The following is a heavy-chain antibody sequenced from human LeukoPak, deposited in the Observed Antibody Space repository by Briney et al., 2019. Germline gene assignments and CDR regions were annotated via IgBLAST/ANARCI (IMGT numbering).Heavy chain of an antibody. CDR2: MNPNSGNT. CDR1: GYTFTSYD. Sequence: ASVKVSCKASGYTFTSYDINWVRQATGQGLEWMGWMNPNSGNTGYAQKFQGRVTMTRNTSISTAYMELSSLRSEDTAVYYCARTALGGGLRGFVRWKYYFDYWGQGTLVTVSS. J-gene: IGHJ4*02. CDR3: ARTALGGGLRGFVRWKYYFDY. V-gene: IGHV1-8*01. D-gene: IGHD4-17*01.